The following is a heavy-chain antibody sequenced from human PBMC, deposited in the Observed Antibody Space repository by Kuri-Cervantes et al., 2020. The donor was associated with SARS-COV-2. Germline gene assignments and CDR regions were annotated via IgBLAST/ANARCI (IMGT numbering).Heavy chain of an antibody. CDR1: GGTLRSYA. J-gene: IGHJ4*02. D-gene: IGHD3-22*01. Sequence: SVKVSCKVSGGTLRSYAITWVRQAPGQGLEWMGRFIPMLDLTNYAPKFRDRVTIGADKSTGTAYLELTSLRPDDTAVYYCARAATYYDTNGYWYWGQGTLVTVSS. CDR3: ARAATYYDTNGYWY. CDR2: FIPMLDLT. V-gene: IGHV1-69*04.